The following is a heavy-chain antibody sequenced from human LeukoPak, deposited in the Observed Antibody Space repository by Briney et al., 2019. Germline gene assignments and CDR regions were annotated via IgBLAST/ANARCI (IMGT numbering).Heavy chain of an antibody. CDR1: GFTFSSYS. J-gene: IGHJ4*02. D-gene: IGHD3-22*01. CDR3: ARTYYDSSAI. Sequence: PGGSLRLPCAASGFTFSSYSMNWVRQAPGKGLEWVSYISSSSSTIYYADSVKGRFTISRDNAKNSLYLQMNSLRAEDTAVYYFARTYYDSSAIWGQGTLVTVSS. CDR2: ISSSSSTI. V-gene: IGHV3-48*01.